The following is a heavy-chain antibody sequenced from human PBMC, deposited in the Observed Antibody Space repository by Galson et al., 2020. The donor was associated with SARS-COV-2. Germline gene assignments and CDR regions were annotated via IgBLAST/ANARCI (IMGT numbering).Heavy chain of an antibody. D-gene: IGHD1-26*01. V-gene: IGHV3-30*04. CDR2: ISYDGSNK. J-gene: IGHJ5*02. CDR3: ARDIGANFDP. Sequence: QLGESLKISCAASGFTFSSYAMHWVRQAPGKGLEWVAVISYDGSNKYYADSVKGRFTISRDNSKNTLYLQMNSLRAEDTAVYYCARDIGANFDPWGQGTLVTVSS. CDR1: GFTFSSYA.